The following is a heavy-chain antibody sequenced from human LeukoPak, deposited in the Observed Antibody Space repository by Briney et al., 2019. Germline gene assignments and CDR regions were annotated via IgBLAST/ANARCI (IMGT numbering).Heavy chain of an antibody. Sequence: SETLSLTCTVSGGSISSYYWSWIRQSPGKGLEWIGEINHSGSTSYNPPLKSRVTISVDTSKNQFSLKLTSVTAADTAVYYCARPLGQGNEYGMDVWGQGTTVTVSS. J-gene: IGHJ6*02. V-gene: IGHV4-34*01. CDR1: GGSISSYY. CDR2: INHSGST. CDR3: ARPLGQGNEYGMDV. D-gene: IGHD1-1*01.